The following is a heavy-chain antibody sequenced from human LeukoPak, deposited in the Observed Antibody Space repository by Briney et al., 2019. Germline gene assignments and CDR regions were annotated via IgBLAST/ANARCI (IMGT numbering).Heavy chain of an antibody. D-gene: IGHD5-12*01. CDR2: INTNTGNP. CDR3: ARVGVATSY. Sequence: GGSLRLSCAASGFTFTSYAMNWVRQAPGQGLEWMGWINTNTGNPTYAQGFTGRFVFSLDTSVSTAYLQISSLKAEDTAVYYCARVGVATSYWGQGTLVTVSS. CDR1: GFTFTSYA. V-gene: IGHV7-4-1*02. J-gene: IGHJ4*02.